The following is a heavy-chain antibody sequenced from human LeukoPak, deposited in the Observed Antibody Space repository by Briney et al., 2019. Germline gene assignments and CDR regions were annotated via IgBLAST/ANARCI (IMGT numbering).Heavy chain of an antibody. CDR2: ISTSNSNT. Sequence: ASVKVSCKASGYTFTNYGISWVRQAPGQGLEWMGWISTSNSNTNYAQKFQGRVTMTTDTSTTTAYMELSSLRSEDTAVYYCARVETYPQGAFDIWGQGTMVTVSS. V-gene: IGHV1-18*01. J-gene: IGHJ3*02. CDR3: ARVETYPQGAFDI. CDR1: GYTFTNYG.